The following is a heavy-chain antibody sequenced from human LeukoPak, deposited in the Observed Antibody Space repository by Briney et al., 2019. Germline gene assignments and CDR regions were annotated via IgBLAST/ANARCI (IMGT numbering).Heavy chain of an antibody. Sequence: GESLKISCKGSGYILTTYWIGWVRQMPGKGLEWMGIIYPGDSDTRYSPSFQGQVTVSADKSISTAYLQWSSLKASDTAMYYCARQWSSGWSFFDYWGQGTLVTVSS. V-gene: IGHV5-51*01. J-gene: IGHJ4*02. CDR1: GYILTTYW. D-gene: IGHD6-19*01. CDR3: ARQWSSGWSFFDY. CDR2: IYPGDSDT.